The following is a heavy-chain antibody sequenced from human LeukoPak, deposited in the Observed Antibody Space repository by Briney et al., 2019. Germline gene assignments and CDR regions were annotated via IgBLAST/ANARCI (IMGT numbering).Heavy chain of an antibody. D-gene: IGHD6-6*01. J-gene: IGHJ6*03. V-gene: IGHV1-2*02. CDR1: GYSFTVYY. CDR3: ASGIAARRNYYYYYMDV. Sequence: ASVKVSCKSSGYSFTVYYLHWVRQGPGQGLEWMGWVNPNSGGTNYAQKFQGRLTMTKDTSISTPYMERSRLRSDDTAVYYCASGIAARRNYYYYYMDVWGKGTTVTVSS. CDR2: VNPNSGGT.